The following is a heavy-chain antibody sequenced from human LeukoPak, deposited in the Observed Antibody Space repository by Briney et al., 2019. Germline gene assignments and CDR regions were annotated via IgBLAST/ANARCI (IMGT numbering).Heavy chain of an antibody. J-gene: IGHJ4*02. CDR3: ARVAGSGSYMYYFDY. D-gene: IGHD1-26*01. Sequence: SETLSLTCTVSRGSISSGSYYWSWIRQPAGKGLEWIGHIYISGSTNYNPSLKSRVTISVDRSKNQFSLKLSSVTAADTAVYYCARVAGSGSYMYYFDYWGQGTLVTVSS. CDR2: IYISGST. V-gene: IGHV4-61*09. CDR1: RGSISSGSYY.